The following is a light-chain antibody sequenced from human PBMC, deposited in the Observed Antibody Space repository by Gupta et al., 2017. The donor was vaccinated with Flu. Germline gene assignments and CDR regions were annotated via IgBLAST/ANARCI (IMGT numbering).Light chain of an antibody. J-gene: IGKJ4*01. CDR2: AAS. Sequence: DIQMTQSPSSVSASIGDRVTITCRSSHGIGTSLAWYQQKPGRAHNLLIYAASSLQSGVPSRFSGSGSGTDFTLTISSLLPEDSAIFYCQQANRFPITFGGGTKVEIK. V-gene: IGKV1-12*01. CDR3: QQANRFPIT. CDR1: HGIGTS.